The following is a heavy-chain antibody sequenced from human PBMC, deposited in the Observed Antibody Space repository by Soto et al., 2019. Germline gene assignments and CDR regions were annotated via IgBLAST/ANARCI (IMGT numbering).Heavy chain of an antibody. CDR3: ARATEDCSYAFGY. Sequence: ASVKVSCKASGYTFSSYDINWVRQATGQGLEWMGWMNPNSGNTGYAQKFQGRVTMTRNTSIRTAYMELSSLRSEDTAVYYCARATEDCSYAFGYWAQGTLVTVSS. V-gene: IGHV1-8*01. D-gene: IGHD3-16*01. CDR2: MNPNSGNT. CDR1: GYTFSSYD. J-gene: IGHJ4*02.